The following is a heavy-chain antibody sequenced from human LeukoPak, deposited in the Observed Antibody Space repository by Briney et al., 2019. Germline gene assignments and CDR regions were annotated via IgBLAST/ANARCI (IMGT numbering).Heavy chain of an antibody. J-gene: IGHJ4*02. CDR2: ISWNSGSI. D-gene: IGHD3-9*01. CDR3: AKGDYDILTGYSEY. Sequence: TLSLSCAASGVRIAAYAESWVRQAPGKGLEWVSGISWNSGSIGYADSVKGRFTISRDNAKNSLYLQMNSLRAEDTALYYCAKGDYDILTGYSEYWGQGTLVTVSS. CDR1: GVRIAAYA. V-gene: IGHV3-9*01.